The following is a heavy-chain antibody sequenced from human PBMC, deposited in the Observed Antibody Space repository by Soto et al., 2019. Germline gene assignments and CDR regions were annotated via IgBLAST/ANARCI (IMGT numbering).Heavy chain of an antibody. CDR3: ARDLLDIVVVVAATSAWFDP. D-gene: IGHD2-15*01. J-gene: IGHJ5*02. Sequence: GASVKVSCTVSGYTLTELSRHWVRQAPGKGLEWMGGFDPEDGETNYAQKFQGRVTITRDTSASTAYMELSSLRSEDTAVYYCARDLLDIVVVVAATSAWFDPWGQGTLVTVSS. CDR1: GYTLTELS. CDR2: FDPEDGET. V-gene: IGHV1-24*01.